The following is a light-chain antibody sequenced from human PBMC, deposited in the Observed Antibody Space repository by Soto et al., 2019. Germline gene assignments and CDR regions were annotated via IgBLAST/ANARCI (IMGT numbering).Light chain of an antibody. V-gene: IGKV3-11*01. CDR3: QQRSNFPIT. CDR1: QSVSSY. Sequence: EIVLTQSPATLSLSPGERATLSCRSSQSVSSYLAWYQQKPGQAPRLLIYYASNRATGIPTRFSGSGSGTDFTLTISSLEPEDFAVYYCQQRSNFPITFGQGTRLEIK. J-gene: IGKJ5*01. CDR2: YAS.